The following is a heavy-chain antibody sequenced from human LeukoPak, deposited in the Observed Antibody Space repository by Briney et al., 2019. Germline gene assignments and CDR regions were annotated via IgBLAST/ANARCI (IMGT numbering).Heavy chain of an antibody. CDR3: ARAPSTGYCSGGNCYSGLGFWFDP. CDR1: GYTFTSYA. D-gene: IGHD2-15*01. CDR2: IIPIFGTA. V-gene: IGHV1-69*06. Sequence: SVKVSCKASGYTFTSYAISWVRQAPGQGLEWMGGIIPIFGTANYAKKFKGRVTITADKSTSTAYMELSSLRSEDTAVYYCARAPSTGYCSGGNCYSGLGFWFDPWGQGTLVTVSS. J-gene: IGHJ5*02.